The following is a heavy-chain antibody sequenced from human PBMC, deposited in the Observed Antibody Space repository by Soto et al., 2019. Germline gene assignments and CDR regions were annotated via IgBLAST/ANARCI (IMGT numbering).Heavy chain of an antibody. V-gene: IGHV3-30*18. CDR2: ISYDGSNK. Sequence: GGSLRISCAASGVPFRSEGMHGVRKAPGKGLEWVAVISYDGSNKYYADSVKGRFTISRDNSKNTLYLQMNSLRAEDTAVYYCAKPQYSSRWSPFSGEFDYWGQGTLVTVSS. J-gene: IGHJ4*02. D-gene: IGHD6-13*01. CDR1: GVPFRSEG. CDR3: AKPQYSSRWSPFSGEFDY.